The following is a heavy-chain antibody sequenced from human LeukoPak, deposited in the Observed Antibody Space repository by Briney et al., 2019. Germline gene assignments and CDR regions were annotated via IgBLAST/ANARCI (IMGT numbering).Heavy chain of an antibody. CDR2: IYPGDADT. V-gene: IGHV5-51*01. CDR1: GYSFTSYW. CDR3: ARHLGSSYYYCYMDV. J-gene: IGHJ6*03. D-gene: IGHD2-2*01. Sequence: GESLKISCKGAGYSFTSYWIGWVRQMPGKGLEWMGIIYPGDADTRDSPSFHGPVTISADKSISTAYLQWSSMKASDTAMYYCARHLGSSYYYCYMDVWGKGTTVTVSS.